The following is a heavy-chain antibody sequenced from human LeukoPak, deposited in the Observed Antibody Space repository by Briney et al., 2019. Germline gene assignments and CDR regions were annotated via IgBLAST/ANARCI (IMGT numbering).Heavy chain of an antibody. CDR1: GFTFSSST. V-gene: IGHV3-21*01. Sequence: GRSLRLSCAASGFTFSSSTMNWVRRAPGKGLEWVSSISSSSDYIYYADSVKGRFTISRDNAKNSLYLQMNSLRAEDPAVYYCVRIPNSANFPNWFDPWGQGTLVTVSS. J-gene: IGHJ5*02. D-gene: IGHD4/OR15-4a*01. CDR3: VRIPNSANFPNWFDP. CDR2: ISSSSDYI.